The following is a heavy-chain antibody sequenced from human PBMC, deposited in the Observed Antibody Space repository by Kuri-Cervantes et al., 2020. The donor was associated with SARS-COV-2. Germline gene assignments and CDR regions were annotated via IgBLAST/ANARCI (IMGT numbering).Heavy chain of an antibody. V-gene: IGHV3-23*01. J-gene: IGHJ4*02. CDR2: ISGSGGST. Sequence: GESLKISCAASGFTFSSYAMSWVRQAPGKGLEWVSAISGSGGSTYYADSVKGRFTISRDNSKNTLYLQMNSLRAEYTAVYYCAKAVLVVAATPFDYWGQGTLVTVSS. D-gene: IGHD2-15*01. CDR3: AKAVLVVAATPFDY. CDR1: GFTFSSYA.